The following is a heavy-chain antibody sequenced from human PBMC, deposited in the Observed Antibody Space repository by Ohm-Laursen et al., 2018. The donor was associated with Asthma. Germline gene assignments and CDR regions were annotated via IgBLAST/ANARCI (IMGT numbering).Heavy chain of an antibody. J-gene: IGHJ4*02. CDR2: MPYDGKNE. Sequence: SLRLSCTASGFIFTSYGIHWVRQAPGRGLEWVALMPYDGKNEKFVESVKGRFTLSRDESKNTVYLQMNSLRADDTAVYYCVRDGSSGWHFDYWGQGTLVSVSS. D-gene: IGHD6-19*01. V-gene: IGHV3-30*03. CDR3: VRDGSSGWHFDY. CDR1: GFIFTSYG.